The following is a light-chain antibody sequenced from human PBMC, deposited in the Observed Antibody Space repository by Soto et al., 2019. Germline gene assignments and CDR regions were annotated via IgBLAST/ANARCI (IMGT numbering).Light chain of an antibody. CDR1: QSVLYSSNNKNY. CDR3: QQYSSTTWT. V-gene: IGKV4-1*01. CDR2: WAS. Sequence: DIVMTQSPDSLAVSLGERATINCKSSQSVLYSSNNKNYLAWYQQKPGQPPNLLIYWASTRESGVPDRFSGSGSGTDFTLTISSLQAEDVAVYDCQQYSSTTWTFGQGTKVEVK. J-gene: IGKJ1*01.